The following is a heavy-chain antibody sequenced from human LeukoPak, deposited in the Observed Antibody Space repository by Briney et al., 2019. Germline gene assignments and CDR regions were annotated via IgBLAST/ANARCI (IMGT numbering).Heavy chain of an antibody. CDR2: INHSGGV. CDR3: AFDSSGSGY. Sequence: SETLSLTCAVYGGSFSVYYRHWIRQPPGKGLEWIGEINHSGGVNYNPCLKSGVPISVDTSKNQFSLKLSSVTAADTAVYCCAFDSSGSGYWGQGTLVTVSS. CDR1: GGSFSVYY. D-gene: IGHD2-15*01. J-gene: IGHJ4*02. V-gene: IGHV4-34*01.